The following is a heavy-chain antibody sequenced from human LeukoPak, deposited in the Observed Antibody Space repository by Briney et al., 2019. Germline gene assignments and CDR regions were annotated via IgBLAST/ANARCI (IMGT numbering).Heavy chain of an antibody. CDR3: ATESGNYYYYMDV. CDR1: GGSISSYY. CDR2: IYYSGST. J-gene: IGHJ6*03. V-gene: IGHV4-59*01. Sequence: SETLSLTCTVSGGSISSYYWSWIRQPPGKGLEWIGYIYYSGSTNYNPSLKSRVTISVDTSKNQFSLKLSSVTAADTAVYYCATESGNYYYYMDVWGKGTTVTVSS.